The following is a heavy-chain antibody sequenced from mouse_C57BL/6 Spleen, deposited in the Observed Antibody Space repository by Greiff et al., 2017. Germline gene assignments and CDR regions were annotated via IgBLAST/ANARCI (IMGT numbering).Heavy chain of an antibody. CDR3: ARTDYDAMDY. V-gene: IGHV5-17*01. Sequence: EVMLVESGGGLVKPGGSLKLSCAASGFTFSDYGMHWVRQAPEKGLEWVAYISSGSSTISYADTVKGRFTISRANAKNPQFMQRTSRRSEGTALYYSARTDYDAMDYWGQGTSVTVSS. CDR2: ISSGSSTI. J-gene: IGHJ4*01. CDR1: GFTFSDYG.